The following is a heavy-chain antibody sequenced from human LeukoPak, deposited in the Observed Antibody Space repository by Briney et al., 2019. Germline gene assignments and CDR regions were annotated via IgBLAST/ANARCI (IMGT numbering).Heavy chain of an antibody. J-gene: IGHJ4*02. D-gene: IGHD5-24*01. CDR2: ISGSGGST. CDR3: ARDLERWLQRPYCLDY. V-gene: IGHV3-23*01. Sequence: GGSLRLSCAASGFTFSSYAMSWVRQAPGKGLEWVSAISGSGGSTYYADSVKGRFTISRDNSKNTLYLQMNSLRAEDTAVYYCARDLERWLQRPYCLDYWGQGTLVTVSS. CDR1: GFTFSSYA.